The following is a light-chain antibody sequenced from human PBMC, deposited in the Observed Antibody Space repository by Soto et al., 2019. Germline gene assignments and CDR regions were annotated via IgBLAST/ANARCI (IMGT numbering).Light chain of an antibody. CDR3: QQYGSWT. V-gene: IGKV3-20*01. CDR1: QTISTNN. Sequence: EIVLTQSPGTLSVSPGERATLSCRASQTISTNNLAWYQQKPGQAPSLLIYGTSSRATGIPDRFSGSGSGTDFTLTISRVEPEDSAIYYCQQYGSWTFGQGTKVEIK. J-gene: IGKJ1*01. CDR2: GTS.